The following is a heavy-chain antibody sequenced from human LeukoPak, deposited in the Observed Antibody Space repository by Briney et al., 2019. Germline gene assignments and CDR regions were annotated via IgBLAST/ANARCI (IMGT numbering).Heavy chain of an antibody. Sequence: SGTLSLTCVVSGGSINSSHWWNWIRQPPGKGLEWIGEIYHTGSTSNNPSLKSRVIISLDKSKNQFSLKLSSVTAADTAIYFCARAYSSYNYYFDYWGQGTLVTVSS. CDR1: GGSINSSHW. D-gene: IGHD6-19*01. CDR3: ARAYSSYNYYFDY. V-gene: IGHV4-4*02. CDR2: IYHTGST. J-gene: IGHJ4*02.